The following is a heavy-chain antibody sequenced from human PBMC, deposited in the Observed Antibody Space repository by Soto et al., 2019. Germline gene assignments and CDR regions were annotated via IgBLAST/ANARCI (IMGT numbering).Heavy chain of an antibody. Sequence: PSETLSLTCTVSGGSISSGDYYWSWIRQPPGKGLEWIGYIYYSGSTYYNPSLKSRVTISVDTSKNQFSLKLSSVTAADTAVYYCARETAPEVVANWFDPWGQGTLVTVSS. V-gene: IGHV4-30-4*01. CDR1: GGSISSGDYY. D-gene: IGHD2-15*01. J-gene: IGHJ5*02. CDR2: IYYSGST. CDR3: ARETAPEVVANWFDP.